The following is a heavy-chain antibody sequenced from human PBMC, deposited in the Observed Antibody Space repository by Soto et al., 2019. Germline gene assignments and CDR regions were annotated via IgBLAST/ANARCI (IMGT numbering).Heavy chain of an antibody. CDR2: IIPIFGTA. D-gene: IGHD6-13*01. V-gene: IGHV1-69*13. Sequence: SVKVSCKASGGTFSSYAISWVRRAPGQGLEWMGGIIPIFGTANYAQKFQGRVTITADESTSTAYMELSSLRSEDTAVYYCAREPGYSSSWYDYYYGMDVWGQGTTVTVSS. CDR3: AREPGYSSSWYDYYYGMDV. CDR1: GGTFSSYA. J-gene: IGHJ6*02.